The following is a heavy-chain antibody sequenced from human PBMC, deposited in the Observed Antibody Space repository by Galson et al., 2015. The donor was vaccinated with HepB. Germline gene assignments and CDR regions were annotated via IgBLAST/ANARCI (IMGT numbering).Heavy chain of an antibody. CDR2: LYSGSIT. J-gene: IGHJ4*02. V-gene: IGHV3-53*01. CDR3: ARGPVLWGYDY. Sequence: SLRLSCAASGFTVSAKYMSWVRQAPGKGLEWVSVLYSGSITSYADSVKGRFTISRDNSKNTVYLQMNSLRAEDTALYYCARGPVLWGYDYWGQGTLVTVSS. CDR1: GFTVSAKY. D-gene: IGHD7-27*01.